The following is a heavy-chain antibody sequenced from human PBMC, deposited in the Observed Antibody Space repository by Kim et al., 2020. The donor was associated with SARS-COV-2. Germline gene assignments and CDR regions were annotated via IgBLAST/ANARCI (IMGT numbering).Heavy chain of an antibody. CDR1: GFTFSSNY. V-gene: IGHV3-53*01. J-gene: IGHJ6*02. D-gene: IGHD3-9*01. CDR2: IYSGGST. CDR3: ARDRSRMRYFDWLLRDSYYYSGMDV. Sequence: GGSLRLSCAASGFTFSSNYMSWVRQAPGKGLEWVAVIYSGGSTYYADSVKSRFTISRDNSKNTLYLQMNSLRAEDTAVDYCARDRSRMRYFDWLLRDSYYYSGMDVWGQGTTVTVSS.